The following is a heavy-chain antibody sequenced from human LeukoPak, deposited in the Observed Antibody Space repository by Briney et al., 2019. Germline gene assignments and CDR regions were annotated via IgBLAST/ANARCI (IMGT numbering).Heavy chain of an antibody. CDR3: AKDLAEWELPQSLDY. V-gene: IGHV3-30*18. CDR1: GFTFSSYG. Sequence: GGSLRLSCAASGFTFSSYGMHWVRQAPGKGLEWVAVISYDGSNKYYADSVKGRFTISRDNSKNTLYLQMNSLRAEGTAVYYCAKDLAEWELPQSLDYWGQGTLVTVSS. J-gene: IGHJ4*02. CDR2: ISYDGSNK. D-gene: IGHD1-26*01.